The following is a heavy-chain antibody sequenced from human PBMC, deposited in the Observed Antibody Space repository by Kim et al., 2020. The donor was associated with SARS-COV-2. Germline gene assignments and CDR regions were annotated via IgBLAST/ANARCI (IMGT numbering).Heavy chain of an antibody. CDR2: MNTNTGKA. CDR3: ARVSHYGSGPWYFDL. J-gene: IGHJ2*01. Sequence: ASVKVSCKASGYTFINYPLNWVRQAPGQGLEWMGWMNTNTGKATYAQGFTGRFGFSLDTSVNTAYSEISGLKAEDTAVYYCARVSHYGSGPWYFDLWGRGTLVTVSS. V-gene: IGHV7-4-1*02. CDR1: GYTFINYP. D-gene: IGHD3-10*01.